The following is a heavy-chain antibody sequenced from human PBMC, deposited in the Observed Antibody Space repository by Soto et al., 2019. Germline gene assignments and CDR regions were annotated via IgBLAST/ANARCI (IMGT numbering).Heavy chain of an antibody. Sequence: EVQLLESGGGLVQPGGSLRLSCAASGFTFSSYAMSWVRQAPGKGLEWVSAISGSGGSTYYADSVKGRFTISRDNSKNTLYLQMNSLRAEDTAVYYCAKSPDKTMVRGVNYYYYGMDVWGQGTTVTVSS. CDR2: ISGSGGST. J-gene: IGHJ6*02. V-gene: IGHV3-23*01. CDR3: AKSPDKTMVRGVNYYYYGMDV. CDR1: GFTFSSYA. D-gene: IGHD3-10*01.